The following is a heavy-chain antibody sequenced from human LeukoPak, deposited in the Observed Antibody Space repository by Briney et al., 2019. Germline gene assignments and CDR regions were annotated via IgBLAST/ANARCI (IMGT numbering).Heavy chain of an antibody. CDR3: ARLIRTMIAPRSYFDY. J-gene: IGHJ4*02. Sequence: GESLQISCRGSGYSFTSYWIGWGRQMPGKGLEWMGIIYPGDSDTRYSPSFQGQVTISADKSISTAYLQWSSLKASDTAMYYCARLIRTMIAPRSYFDYWGQGTLVTVSS. V-gene: IGHV5-51*01. CDR2: IYPGDSDT. D-gene: IGHD3-22*01. CDR1: GYSFTSYW.